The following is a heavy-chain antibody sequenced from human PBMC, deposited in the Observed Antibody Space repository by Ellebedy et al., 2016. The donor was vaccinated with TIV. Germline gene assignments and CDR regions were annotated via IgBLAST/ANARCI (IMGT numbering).Heavy chain of an antibody. CDR3: VRDGAYGDYSPGYYGMDV. CDR1: GFTFNSYW. Sequence: GESLKISCAASGFTFNSYWMRWVRQAPGKGLEWVANINQDGSRIYHVDSVKGRFTISRDNAKNSVYLRMDTLRVEDTAVYHCVRDGAYGDYSPGYYGMDVWGQGTTVTVSS. J-gene: IGHJ6*02. D-gene: IGHD3-22*01. CDR2: INQDGSRI. V-gene: IGHV3-7*03.